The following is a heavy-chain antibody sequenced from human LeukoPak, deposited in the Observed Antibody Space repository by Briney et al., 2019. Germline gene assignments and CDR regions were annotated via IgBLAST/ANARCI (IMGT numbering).Heavy chain of an antibody. J-gene: IGHJ5*02. CDR2: ISAYNGNT. D-gene: IGHD2-21*02. Sequence: GASVKVSCKASGYTFTSYGISWVRQAPGQGLEWMGWISAYNGNTNYAQKLQGRVTITRDTSASTAYMELSSLRSEGTAVYYCARMARRYCGGDCYGWFDPWGQGTLVTVSS. CDR1: GYTFTSYG. V-gene: IGHV1-18*01. CDR3: ARMARRYCGGDCYGWFDP.